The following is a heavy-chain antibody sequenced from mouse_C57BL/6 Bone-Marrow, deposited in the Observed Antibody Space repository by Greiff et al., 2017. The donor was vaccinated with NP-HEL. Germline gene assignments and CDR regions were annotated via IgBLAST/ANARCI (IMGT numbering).Heavy chain of an antibody. J-gene: IGHJ2*01. Sequence: VKLMESGPGLVQPSQSLSITCTVSGFSLTSYGVHWVRQSPGKGLEWLGVIWRGGSTDYNAAFMSRLSITKDNSTSQVFFKMNSLQADDTAIYYCAKGEDYYGSSSSYYFDYWGQGTTLTVSS. D-gene: IGHD1-1*01. V-gene: IGHV2-5*01. CDR2: IWRGGST. CDR1: GFSLTSYG. CDR3: AKGEDYYGSSSSYYFDY.